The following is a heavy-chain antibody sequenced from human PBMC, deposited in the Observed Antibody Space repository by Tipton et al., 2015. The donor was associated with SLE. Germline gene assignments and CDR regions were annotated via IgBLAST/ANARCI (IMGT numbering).Heavy chain of an antibody. D-gene: IGHD1-26*01. CDR1: GLTFEDYA. CDR3: AKDPRMGASGISVKYHFGH. CDR2: ISWNSDTV. V-gene: IGHV3-9*01. Sequence: SLRLSCAASGLTFEDYAMHWVRQAPGKGLEWVSSISWNSDTVAYADSVRGRFTISRDNAKNSVYLQMNSLRAEDTALYYCAKDPRMGASGISVKYHFGHWGPGALVTVSS. J-gene: IGHJ4*02.